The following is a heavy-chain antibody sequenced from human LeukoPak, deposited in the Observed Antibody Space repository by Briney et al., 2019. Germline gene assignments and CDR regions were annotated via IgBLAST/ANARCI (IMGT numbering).Heavy chain of an antibody. J-gene: IGHJ4*02. CDR1: GFTFSSYW. Sequence: GGSLRLSCVASGFTFSSYWMSWVRQAPGKGLEWVSGISGSGGSTNYADSVKGRFTISRDNSENTLYLQMDSLRVEDSAVYYCARKGGLTSSWYYFDYWGQGTLVTVSS. V-gene: IGHV3-23*01. D-gene: IGHD6-13*01. CDR3: ARKGGLTSSWYYFDY. CDR2: ISGSGGST.